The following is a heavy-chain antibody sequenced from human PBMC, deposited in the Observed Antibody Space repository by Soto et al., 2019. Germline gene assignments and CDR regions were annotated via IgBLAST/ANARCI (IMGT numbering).Heavy chain of an antibody. J-gene: IGHJ4*02. Sequence: QVQLVQSGAEVKKPGASVKVSCKASGYTFTNSDINWVRQAPGQGLEWMGWMNPDSGHAAYAQKFQGRVTLTTSTSTSTVYMEMRSLGSEDTAVDYCARRPHCSGGICYYGLDNWGQGTLVTVPS. V-gene: IGHV1-8*01. CDR2: MNPDSGHA. D-gene: IGHD2-15*01. CDR1: GYTFTNSD. CDR3: ARRPHCSGGICYYGLDN.